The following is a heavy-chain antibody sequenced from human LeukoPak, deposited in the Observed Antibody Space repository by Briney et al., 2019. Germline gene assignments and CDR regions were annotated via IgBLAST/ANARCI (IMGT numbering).Heavy chain of an antibody. CDR1: GGSISSSSYY. CDR3: ARGFWSGYSEGDAFDI. V-gene: IGHV4-39*07. CDR2: IYYSGST. D-gene: IGHD3-3*01. J-gene: IGHJ3*02. Sequence: SETLSLTCTVSGGSISSSSYYWGWIRQPPGKGLEWIGRIYYSGSTYYNPSLKSRVTISVDTSKNQFSLKLSSVTAADTAVYYCARGFWSGYSEGDAFDIWGQGTMVTVSS.